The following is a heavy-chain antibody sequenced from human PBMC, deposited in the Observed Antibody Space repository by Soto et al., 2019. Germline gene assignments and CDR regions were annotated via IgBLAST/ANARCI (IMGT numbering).Heavy chain of an antibody. V-gene: IGHV3-74*01. Sequence: GGSLRLSCAASGFTFSSYWMHWVRQAPGKGLVWVSRINSDGSRTSYADSVKGRFTISRDNAKNTLYLQMNSLRAEDTAVYYCARDRPTYCSGGTCYSGYYFDYWGQGT. CDR3: ARDRPTYCSGGTCYSGYYFDY. D-gene: IGHD2-15*01. CDR2: INSDGSRT. J-gene: IGHJ4*02. CDR1: GFTFSSYW.